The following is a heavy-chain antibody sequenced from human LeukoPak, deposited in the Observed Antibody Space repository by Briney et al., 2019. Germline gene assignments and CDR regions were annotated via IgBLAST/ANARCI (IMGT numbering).Heavy chain of an antibody. V-gene: IGHV5-51*01. CDR2: IYPGDSDT. J-gene: IGHJ4*02. CDR3: ASMIVKDHPPYFDY. CDR1: GYNFTSYW. Sequence: ESLKISWKGSGYNFTSYWIGWVRPMPGKSLEGMGIIYPGDSDTRYSPSFQGQVTISADKSISTAYLQWSSLKASDTAMYYCASMIVKDHPPYFDYWGQGTLVTVSS. D-gene: IGHD3-22*01.